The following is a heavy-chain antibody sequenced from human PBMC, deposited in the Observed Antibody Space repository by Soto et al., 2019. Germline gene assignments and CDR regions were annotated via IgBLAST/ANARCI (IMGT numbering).Heavy chain of an antibody. J-gene: IGHJ6*02. Sequence: ASVKVSCKASGYTFTGYYMHWVRQAPGQGLEWMGWINPNSGGTNSAQKFQGWVTMTRATSISTAYMELSRLRSDDTAVYYCARGPYYDFWSGYSDYYYYGMDVWGQGSTVTVSS. V-gene: IGHV1-2*04. CDR2: INPNSGGT. CDR1: GYTFTGYY. D-gene: IGHD3-3*01. CDR3: ARGPYYDFWSGYSDYYYYGMDV.